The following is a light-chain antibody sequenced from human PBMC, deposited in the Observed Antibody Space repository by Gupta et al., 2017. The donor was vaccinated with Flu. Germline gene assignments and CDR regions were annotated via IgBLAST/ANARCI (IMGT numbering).Light chain of an antibody. CDR3: SSDTSISTLV. Sequence: SALTQPASVPGSPGPSTTISCTGTSSDVGSYNYVSWYQLHAGTAHKLMIYEVSNRPSGVANCFSGSKSGNTASLTISGREEEDADDYYCSSDTSISTLVFGGGTKLTVL. J-gene: IGLJ2*01. V-gene: IGLV2-14*01. CDR2: EVS. CDR1: SSDVGSYNY.